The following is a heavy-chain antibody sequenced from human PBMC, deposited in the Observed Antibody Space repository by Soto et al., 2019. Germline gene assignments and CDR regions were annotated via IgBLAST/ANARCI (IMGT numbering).Heavy chain of an antibody. Sequence: EVQLVESGGGLVQPGGSLRLSCAASGFTVSSNYMSWVRQAPGKGLEWVSVIYSGGSTYYADSVKGRFTISRDNSXNTLYLQMNSLRAEDTAVYYCARRGCSGGSCYLSYWGQGTLVTVSS. CDR3: ARRGCSGGSCYLSY. V-gene: IGHV3-66*01. CDR1: GFTVSSNY. J-gene: IGHJ4*02. D-gene: IGHD2-15*01. CDR2: IYSGGST.